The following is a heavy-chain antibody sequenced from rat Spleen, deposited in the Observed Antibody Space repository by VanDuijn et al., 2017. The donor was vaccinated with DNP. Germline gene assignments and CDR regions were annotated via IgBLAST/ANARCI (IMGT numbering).Heavy chain of an antibody. CDR1: GFTFSKYV. V-gene: IGHV5S13*01. CDR2: ISTSGGNS. J-gene: IGHJ2*01. CDR3: AKDAFDY. Sequence: EVQLVESGGGLVQPGRSLKLSCAASGFTFSKYVMAWVRQAPTQGLEWVASISTSGGNSYYRDSVKGRFTISKDNAKDTLYLQMESLRSEDTATYYCAKDAFDYWGQGVMVTVSS.